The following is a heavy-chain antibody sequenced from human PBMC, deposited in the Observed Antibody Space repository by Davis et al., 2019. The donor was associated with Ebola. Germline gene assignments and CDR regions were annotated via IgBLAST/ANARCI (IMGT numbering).Heavy chain of an antibody. CDR2: ISSSSSYI. D-gene: IGHD2-2*01. V-gene: IGHV3-21*01. CDR1: GFTFSSYS. CDR3: ARDGDIVVVPDWYYFDY. Sequence: PGGSLRLSCAASGFTFSSYSMNWVRQAPGKGLEWVSSISSSSSYIYYADSVKGRFTIPRDNAKNSLYLQMNSLRAEDTAVYYCARDGDIVVVPDWYYFDYWGQGTLVTVSS. J-gene: IGHJ4*02.